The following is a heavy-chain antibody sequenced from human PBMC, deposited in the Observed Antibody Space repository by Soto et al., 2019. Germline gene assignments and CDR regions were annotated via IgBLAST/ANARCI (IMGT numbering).Heavy chain of an antibody. CDR2: IYPGDSDT. Sequence: GESLKISCKGSGYSFTTYWIGWVRQMPGKGLEWMGIIYPGDSDTRYSPSLQGQVTISADKSISTAYLQWSSLKASDTAMYYCARLGMVRGVIIADGPFDNWGQGTLVTVSS. J-gene: IGHJ4*02. CDR3: ARLGMVRGVIIADGPFDN. V-gene: IGHV5-51*01. D-gene: IGHD3-10*01. CDR1: GYSFTTYW.